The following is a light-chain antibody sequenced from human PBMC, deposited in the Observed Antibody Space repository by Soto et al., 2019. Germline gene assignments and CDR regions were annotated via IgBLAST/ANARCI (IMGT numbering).Light chain of an antibody. Sequence: QSALTQPASVSGCPGQSITLSCTGTSSDIGSYNYVPWYQQHPGKAPKLMIYEVTHRPSGVSNRFSGSKSGNTASLTTSGLQAEDEADYYRTSYTPNNTLVFGGGTQLTLL. J-gene: IGLJ3*02. V-gene: IGLV2-14*01. CDR1: SSDIGSYNY. CDR2: EVT. CDR3: TSYTPNNTLV.